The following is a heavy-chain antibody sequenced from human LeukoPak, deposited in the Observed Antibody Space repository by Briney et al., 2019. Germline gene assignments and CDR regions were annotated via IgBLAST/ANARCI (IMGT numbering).Heavy chain of an antibody. Sequence: PGGSLRLSCAASGFILSSYWMHWVRQAPGKGLVWVSRINSDGSSTTYADSVKGRFTISRDHAKNTLYLQMNSLRAEDTAVYYCARSDGRQHQDYWGQGTLVTVSS. CDR2: INSDGSST. V-gene: IGHV3-74*01. CDR1: GFILSSYW. D-gene: IGHD6-13*01. CDR3: ARSDGRQHQDY. J-gene: IGHJ4*02.